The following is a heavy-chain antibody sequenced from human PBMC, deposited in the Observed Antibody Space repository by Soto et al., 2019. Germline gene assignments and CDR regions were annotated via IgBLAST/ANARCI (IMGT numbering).Heavy chain of an antibody. CDR2: ISGSGGST. D-gene: IGHD4-4*01. CDR3: AKASNYRLAGYYYGMDF. CDR1: GFTFSSYA. J-gene: IGHJ6*02. V-gene: IGHV3-23*01. Sequence: EVQLLESGGGLVQPGGSLRLSCAASGFTFSSYAMSWVRQAPGKGLEWVSAISGSGGSTYYADSVKSRFTISRDNSKNTLYLQKNSLRAEDTAVYYCAKASNYRLAGYYYGMDFWGQGTTVTVSS.